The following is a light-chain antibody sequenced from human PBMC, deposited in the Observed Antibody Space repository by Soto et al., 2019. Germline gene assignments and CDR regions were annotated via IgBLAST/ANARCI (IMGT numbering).Light chain of an antibody. V-gene: IGLV2-23*01. CDR2: EGN. J-gene: IGLJ1*01. CDR3: CSYAGSSTSYV. Sequence: QSALTQPASVSGSPGQSITISCTGIESFNLVSWYQQHPGEAPKLMIYEGNKRPSGVSHRFSGSKSANTASLTISGLQAEDEADYHCCSYAGSSTSYVFGPGTKLTVL. CDR1: ESFNL.